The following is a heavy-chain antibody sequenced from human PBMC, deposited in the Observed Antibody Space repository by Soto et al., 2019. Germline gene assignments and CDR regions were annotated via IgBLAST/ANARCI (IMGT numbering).Heavy chain of an antibody. V-gene: IGHV4-59*01. CDR1: GGSISSYY. J-gene: IGHJ6*02. CDR3: ARADILTGYYNYYYGMDV. CDR2: IYYSGST. D-gene: IGHD3-9*01. Sequence: SETLSLSCTVSGGSISSYYWSWIRQPPGKGLEWIGYIYYSGSTNYNPSLKSRVTISVDTSKNQFSLKLSSVTAADTAVYYCARADILTGYYNYYYGMDVWGQGTTVTVSS.